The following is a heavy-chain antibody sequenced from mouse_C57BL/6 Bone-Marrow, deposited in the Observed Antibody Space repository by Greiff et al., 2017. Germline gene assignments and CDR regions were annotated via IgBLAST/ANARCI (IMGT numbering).Heavy chain of an antibody. CDR2: INPNYGTT. Sequence: VQLKQSGPELVKPGASVKISCKASGYSFTDYNMNWVKQSNGKSLVWIGVINPNYGTTSYNQKFKGKATLTVDQSSSTAYMQLNSLTSEDSAVYYCARSWDEKGYAMDYWGQGTSVTVSS. CDR1: GYSFTDYN. V-gene: IGHV1-39*01. CDR3: ARSWDEKGYAMDY. D-gene: IGHD4-1*01. J-gene: IGHJ4*01.